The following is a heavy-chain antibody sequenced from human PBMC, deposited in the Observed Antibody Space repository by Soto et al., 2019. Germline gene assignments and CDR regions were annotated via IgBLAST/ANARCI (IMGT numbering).Heavy chain of an antibody. CDR1: GFSLSNARMG. D-gene: IGHD2-2*01. Sequence: QVTLKESGPVLVKPTETLTLTCTVSGFSLSNARMGVSWIRQPPGKALEWLAHIFSNDEKSYSTSLKSRLTTSKDTSKSQVVLTMTNMDPVDTATYYCARTIVVVPGDYYYYYMDVWGKGTTVTVSS. V-gene: IGHV2-26*01. CDR2: IFSNDEK. CDR3: ARTIVVVPGDYYYYYMDV. J-gene: IGHJ6*03.